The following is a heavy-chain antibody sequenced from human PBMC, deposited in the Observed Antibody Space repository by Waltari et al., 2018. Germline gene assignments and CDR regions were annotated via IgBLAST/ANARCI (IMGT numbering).Heavy chain of an antibody. CDR1: GGSISSYY. D-gene: IGHD6-6*01. Sequence: QVQLQESGPGLVKPSETLSLTCTVSGGSISSYYWSWIRQPPGKGLEWIGYIYYSGRSNFDPSLKRRVTISGDTSKNQFSLKLSSGTAADTAVYYCARGSSIAARRPLYYYYYDMDVWGKGTTVTISS. J-gene: IGHJ6*03. CDR3: ARGSSIAARRPLYYYYYDMDV. V-gene: IGHV4-59*01. CDR2: IYYSGRS.